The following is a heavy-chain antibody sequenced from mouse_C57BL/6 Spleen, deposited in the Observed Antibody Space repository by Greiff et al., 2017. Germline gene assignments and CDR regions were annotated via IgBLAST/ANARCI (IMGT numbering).Heavy chain of an antibody. Sequence: VQLQQPGAELVMPGASVKLSCKASGYTFTSYWMHWVKQRPGQGLEWIGEIDPSDSYTNSNQKFKGKSTLTVDKSASTAYMQLSSLTSEDSAVYYCARAGYSNYVVDYWGQGTTLTVSS. J-gene: IGHJ2*01. CDR3: ARAGYSNYVVDY. V-gene: IGHV1-69*01. CDR2: IDPSDSYT. D-gene: IGHD2-5*01. CDR1: GYTFTSYW.